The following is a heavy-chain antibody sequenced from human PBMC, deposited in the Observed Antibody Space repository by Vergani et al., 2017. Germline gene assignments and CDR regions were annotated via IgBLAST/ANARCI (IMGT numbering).Heavy chain of an antibody. CDR1: GFTFDDYA. D-gene: IGHD3-22*01. J-gene: IGHJ4*02. Sequence: EVQLVESGGGLVQPGRSLRLSCAASGFTFDDYAMHWVRQAPGKGLEWVSGISWNSGSIGYADSVKGRFTISRDNAKNSLYLQMNSLRAEDTALYYCAKALYYDSSGPGDYWGQGTLVTVSS. CDR2: ISWNSGSI. V-gene: IGHV3-9*01. CDR3: AKALYYDSSGPGDY.